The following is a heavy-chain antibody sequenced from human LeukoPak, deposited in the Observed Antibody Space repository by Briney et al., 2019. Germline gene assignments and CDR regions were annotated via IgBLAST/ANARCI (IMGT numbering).Heavy chain of an antibody. Sequence: GSLRLSCAASGFTFSSYAMSWVRQAPGKCLEWVSAISGSGGITYYADSVKGRFTISRDNSKNTLYLQMNSLRAEDTAVYYCAKTASSSWYNWFDPWGQGTLVTVSS. CDR1: GFTFSSYA. V-gene: IGHV3-23*01. CDR2: ISGSGGIT. D-gene: IGHD6-13*01. J-gene: IGHJ5*02. CDR3: AKTASSSWYNWFDP.